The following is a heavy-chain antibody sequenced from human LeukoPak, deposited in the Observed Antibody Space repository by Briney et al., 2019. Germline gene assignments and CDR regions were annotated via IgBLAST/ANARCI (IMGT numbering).Heavy chain of an antibody. J-gene: IGHJ3*02. D-gene: IGHD3-9*01. Sequence: ASVKVSCKASGYTFTSYYMHWVRQAPGQGLEWMGIINPSGGSTSYAQKFQGRVTMTRDTSTSTVYMELSSLRSEDTAVYYCASLVGLSGYYSDAFDIRGQGTMVTVSS. CDR3: ASLVGLSGYYSDAFDI. CDR2: INPSGGST. CDR1: GYTFTSYY. V-gene: IGHV1-46*01.